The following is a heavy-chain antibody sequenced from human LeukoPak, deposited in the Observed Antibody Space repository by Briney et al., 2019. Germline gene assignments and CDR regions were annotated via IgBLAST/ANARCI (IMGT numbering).Heavy chain of an antibody. CDR1: GYTFTGYY. J-gene: IGHJ4*02. CDR3: ARDTSATAMLYFDY. V-gene: IGHV1-2*02. Sequence: ASVKVSCKASGYTFTGYYMHWVRQAPGQGLEWMGWISPNSGGTNYAQKFQGRVTMTRDTSISTAYMELSRLRSDDTAVYYCARDTSATAMLYFDYWGQGTLVTVSS. CDR2: ISPNSGGT. D-gene: IGHD2-2*01.